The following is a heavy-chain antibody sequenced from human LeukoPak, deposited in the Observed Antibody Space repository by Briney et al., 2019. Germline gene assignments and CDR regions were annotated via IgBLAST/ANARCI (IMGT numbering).Heavy chain of an antibody. V-gene: IGHV1-8*01. Sequence: ASVKVSCKASGYTFTSYDINWVRQATGQGLEWMGWMNPNSGNTGYAQKFQGRVTITRNTSISTAYMELSSLRSEDTAVYYCATSHSWELLYDYWGQGTLVTVSS. CDR3: ATSHSWELLYDY. D-gene: IGHD1-26*01. CDR1: GYTFTSYD. CDR2: MNPNSGNT. J-gene: IGHJ4*02.